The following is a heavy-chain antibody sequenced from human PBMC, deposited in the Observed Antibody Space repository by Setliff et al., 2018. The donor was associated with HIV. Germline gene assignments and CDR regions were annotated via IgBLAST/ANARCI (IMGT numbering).Heavy chain of an antibody. J-gene: IGHJ4*02. CDR1: SGSITSSNYY. Sequence: SLTCIVSSGSITSSNYYWGWIRQPPGKGLEWIGSIFYSGSPYYTPSLKSRVTISVDTSKNQFSLKLSSVTAADTAVYYCARDSRRTMIIVGLDYWGQGTLVTVSS. D-gene: IGHD3-22*01. V-gene: IGHV4-39*07. CDR3: ARDSRRTMIIVGLDY. CDR2: IFYSGSP.